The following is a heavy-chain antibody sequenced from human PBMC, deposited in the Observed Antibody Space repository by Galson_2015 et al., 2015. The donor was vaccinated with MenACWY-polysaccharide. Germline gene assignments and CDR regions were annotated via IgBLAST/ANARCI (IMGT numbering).Heavy chain of an antibody. J-gene: IGHJ6*02. CDR2: INGDASST. D-gene: IGHD3-10*01. V-gene: IGHV3-74*01. CDR3: VGPLGRGGTGAYGMDV. CDR1: GLPFSNNW. Sequence: LRLSCAASGLPFSNNWIHWIRQAPGEGLVWVSRINGDASSTAYADSVKGRFTISRDNAKNTLYLQMNSLKVEDTAVYYCVGPLGRGGTGAYGMDVWGQGTTVTVSS.